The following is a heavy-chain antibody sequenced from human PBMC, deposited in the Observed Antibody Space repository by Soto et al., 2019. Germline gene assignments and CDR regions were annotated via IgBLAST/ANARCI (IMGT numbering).Heavy chain of an antibody. J-gene: IGHJ5*02. D-gene: IGHD7-27*01. CDR2: IYYSGST. V-gene: IGHV4-31*03. CDR3: ARVRFPPGAGDTNWFDP. CDR1: GGSISSGGYY. Sequence: SETLSLTCTVSGGSISSGGYYWSWIRQHPGKGLEWIGYIYYSGSTCYNPSLKSRVTISVDTSKNQFSLKLSSVTAADTAVYYCARVRFPPGAGDTNWFDPWGQGTLVTVSS.